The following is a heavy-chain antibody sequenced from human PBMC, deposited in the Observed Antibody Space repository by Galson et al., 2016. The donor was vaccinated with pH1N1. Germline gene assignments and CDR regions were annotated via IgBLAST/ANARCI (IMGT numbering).Heavy chain of an antibody. V-gene: IGHV1-46*01. CDR3: ARDAAMIVVVSVYAFDI. D-gene: IGHD3-22*01. Sequence: SVKVSCKASGYTFTSYFMYWVRQAPGQGLEWMGIINPSGGNTNYAQKFQGRLTMTRDTSTSTVYMELSSLRSGDKAVYYCARDAAMIVVVSVYAFDIWGQGTIVTVSS. J-gene: IGHJ3*02. CDR2: INPSGGNT. CDR1: GYTFTSYF.